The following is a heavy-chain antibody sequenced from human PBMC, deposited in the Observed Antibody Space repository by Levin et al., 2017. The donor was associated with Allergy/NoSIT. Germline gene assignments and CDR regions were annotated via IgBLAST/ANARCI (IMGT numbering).Heavy chain of an antibody. CDR2: IWYDGSDK. D-gene: IGHD1-26*01. CDR3: ARRLVPAGQSYYGMDV. J-gene: IGHJ6*02. V-gene: IGHV3-33*01. Sequence: GGSLRLSCVASGFTFRSFGMHWVRQAPGKGLEWVAIIWYDGSDKYYADSVKGRFTISRDNSKNTLYLQMNGLRAEDTAVYYCARRLVPAGQSYYGMDVWGQGTTVIVSS. CDR1: GFTFRSFG.